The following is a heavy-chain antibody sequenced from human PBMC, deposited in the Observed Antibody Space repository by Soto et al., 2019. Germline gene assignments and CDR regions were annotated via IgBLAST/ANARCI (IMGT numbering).Heavy chain of an antibody. CDR3: SRVVATMDYYFVY. D-gene: IGHD5-12*01. CDR1: GFTFSTYN. Sequence: PGGSLRLSCAASGFTFSTYNMHWVRLAPGEGLEWISYISGSSDTIYYADSVKGRFTVSRDNAKNSLYLQMDSLRAEDTAVYFFSRVVATMDYYFVYWGQGVLVSVFS. CDR2: ISGSSDTI. J-gene: IGHJ4*02. V-gene: IGHV3-48*01.